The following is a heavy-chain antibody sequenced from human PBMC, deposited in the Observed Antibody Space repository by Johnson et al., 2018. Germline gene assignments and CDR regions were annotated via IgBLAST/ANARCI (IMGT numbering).Heavy chain of an antibody. CDR3: ARVRRIVVVDDAFDI. CDR2: ISYDGSNK. CDR1: GFTFSSYG. Sequence: QVQLVQSGGGVVQPGRSLRLSCAASGFTFSSYGMHWVRQAPGKGLEWVAVISYDGSNKYYADSVKGRFTISRDNSKNTLYLQMNSLRAEDTTVYYCARVRRIVVVDDAFDIWGQGTMVTVSS. V-gene: IGHV3-30*03. J-gene: IGHJ3*02. D-gene: IGHD3-22*01.